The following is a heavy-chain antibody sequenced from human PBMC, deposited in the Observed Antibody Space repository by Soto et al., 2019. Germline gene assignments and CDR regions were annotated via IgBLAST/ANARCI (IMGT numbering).Heavy chain of an antibody. CDR3: ARQQEEADAFDI. V-gene: IGHV4-39*01. CDR2: IYYSGST. J-gene: IGHJ3*02. CDR1: GGSISSSSYY. Sequence: SETLSLTCTVSGGSISSSSYYWGWIRQPPGKGLEWIGSIYYSGSTYYNPSLKSRVTISVDTSKNHFSLKLSSVTAADTAVYYCARQQEEADAFDIWGQGTMVTVSS.